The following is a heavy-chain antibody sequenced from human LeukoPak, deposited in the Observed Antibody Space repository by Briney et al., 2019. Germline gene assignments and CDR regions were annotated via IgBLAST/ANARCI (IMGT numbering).Heavy chain of an antibody. CDR2: ISSIGSTI. Sequence: GGSLRLSCAASGFTFSSYEMNWVRQAPGKGLEGVSYISSIGSTIYYADSVKGRFTISRDNAKNSLYLQMNSLRVEDTAVYYCARDPTFRGSRYFDCWGKGILVTVSS. V-gene: IGHV3-48*03. CDR3: ARDPTFRGSRYFDC. CDR1: GFTFSSYE. J-gene: IGHJ4*02. D-gene: IGHD2-21*01.